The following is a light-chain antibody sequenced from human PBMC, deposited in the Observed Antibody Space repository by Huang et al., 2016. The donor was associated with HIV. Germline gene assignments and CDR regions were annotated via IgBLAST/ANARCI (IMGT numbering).Light chain of an antibody. CDR3: QQRRSWPLT. V-gene: IGKV3-11*01. CDR2: DGS. CDR1: QTIGTY. Sequence: EVVLTQSPPTLSLFPVETATLSCRASQTIGTYVAWYQQRPGQGPRLLIYDGSNRAAGVPARISGAGSGTTFTLSISGLESEDFGVYYCQQRRSWPLTFGGGTKVEV. J-gene: IGKJ4*01.